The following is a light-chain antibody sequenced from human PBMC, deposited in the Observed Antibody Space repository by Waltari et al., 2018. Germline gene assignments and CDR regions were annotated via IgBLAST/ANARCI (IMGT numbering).Light chain of an antibody. CDR2: DVR. Sequence: QSALTQPASVSGSPGQSITISCTRTTTDIAPYPFVSWYRQDPGQAPKLRIYDVRRPSGLSHRFSGSKSGATASLTISGLQAEDESYYYCSSYTSRGTLIFGGGTRVTVL. CDR1: TTDIAPYPF. CDR3: SSYTSRGTLI. J-gene: IGLJ2*01. V-gene: IGLV2-14*01.